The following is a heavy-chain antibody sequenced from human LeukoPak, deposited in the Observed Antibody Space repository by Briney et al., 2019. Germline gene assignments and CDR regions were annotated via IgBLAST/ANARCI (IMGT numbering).Heavy chain of an antibody. V-gene: IGHV4-59*08. CDR3: ARALGYSVRAFDI. CDR2: LYYSGST. J-gene: IGHJ3*02. CDR1: GASISRYY. Sequence: SETLSLTCTVSGASISRYYWSWIRQPPGKGLEWIGYLYYSGSTNYNHSLKSRVTISVDTSKNQFSLKLSSVTAADTAVYYCARALGYSVRAFDIWGQGTMVTVSS. D-gene: IGHD5-24*01.